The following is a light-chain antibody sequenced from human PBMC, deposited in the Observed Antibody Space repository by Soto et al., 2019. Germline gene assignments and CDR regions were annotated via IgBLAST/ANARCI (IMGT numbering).Light chain of an antibody. V-gene: IGKV1-27*01. J-gene: IGKJ1*01. Sequence: DIQMTQSPSSLSASVGDRVTITCRASQGISNYLAWYQQKPGKAPQLLIYGATTLQSGVPSRFSGSGSGTDFTLTIASLQPEDVATYYCQQYSSFSPWTFGQGTKVEV. CDR3: QQYSSFSPWT. CDR1: QGISNY. CDR2: GAT.